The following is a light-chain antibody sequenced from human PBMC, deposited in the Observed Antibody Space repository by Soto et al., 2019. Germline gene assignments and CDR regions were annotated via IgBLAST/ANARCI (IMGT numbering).Light chain of an antibody. CDR3: QQYGSLLT. J-gene: IGKJ4*01. CDR1: QSVRSSY. V-gene: IGKV3-20*01. CDR2: GAS. Sequence: EIVLTQSPGTLSLSPGERATLSCRASQSVRSSYLAWYQQKPGQAPRLLIYGASSRATGIPDRFSGSGSATDFTLTISRLEPEDFAVYYCQQYGSLLTFGGGTKVEIK.